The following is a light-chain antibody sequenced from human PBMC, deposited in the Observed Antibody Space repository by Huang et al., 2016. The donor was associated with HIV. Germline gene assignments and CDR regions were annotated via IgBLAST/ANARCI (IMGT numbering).Light chain of an antibody. J-gene: IGKJ5*01. Sequence: DIQMTQSPSSLSASVGDRVTITCRASQDIRSSLAWYQQKPGKAPKLLLFDASRLESGVPSRFSGSGSGTDYTLTISSLQPEDFATYYCQQYYTTPRDTFGQGTRLAIK. CDR1: QDIRSS. V-gene: IGKV1-NL1*01. CDR2: DAS. CDR3: QQYYTTPRDT.